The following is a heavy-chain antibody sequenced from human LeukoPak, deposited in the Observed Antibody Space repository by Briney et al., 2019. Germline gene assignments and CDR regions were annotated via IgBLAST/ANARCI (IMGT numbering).Heavy chain of an antibody. CDR1: GDSVSSNSAA. Sequence: QTLSLTCAISGDSVSSNSAAWNWIRQSPSSGLEWLGRTYYRSKWYNDYAVSVKSRITINPDTSKNQFSLQLNSVTPEDTAVYYCARDLGGGYRPFSNWFDPWGQGTLVTVSS. J-gene: IGHJ5*02. CDR3: ARDLGGGYRPFSNWFDP. V-gene: IGHV6-1*01. CDR2: TYYRSKWYN. D-gene: IGHD5-12*01.